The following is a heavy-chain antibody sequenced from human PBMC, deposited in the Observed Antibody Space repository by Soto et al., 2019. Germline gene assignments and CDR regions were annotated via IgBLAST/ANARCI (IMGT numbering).Heavy chain of an antibody. CDR3: ARDSPGVAPY. Sequence: QVQLQESGPGLVKPSQTLSLPCTVSGGSIIVGQTYLNWIRQHPERGLEWMGYINYRGTTNYSPALKSRILISIDTSKNQFSLRLTSVTAADTAVYYCARDSPGVAPYWGQGTLVTVSS. CDR2: INYRGTT. J-gene: IGHJ4*02. V-gene: IGHV4-31*03. CDR1: GGSIIVGQTY. D-gene: IGHD2-15*01.